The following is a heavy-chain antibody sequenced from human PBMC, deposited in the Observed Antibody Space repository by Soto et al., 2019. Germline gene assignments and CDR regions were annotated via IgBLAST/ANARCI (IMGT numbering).Heavy chain of an antibody. J-gene: IGHJ4*02. V-gene: IGHV3-21*01. Sequence: NHGGSLRLSCAASGFTFCIYSMTWSRQTPGKGLEWVSSISSSSTYIYYADSVKGRFTISRDNAKDSVFLQMNSLRAEDTAVYYCGTFHPELLLPEYFFDYWGQGTLVTVSS. CDR2: ISSSSTYI. CDR1: GFTFCIYS. CDR3: GTFHPELLLPEYFFDY. D-gene: IGHD3-3*01.